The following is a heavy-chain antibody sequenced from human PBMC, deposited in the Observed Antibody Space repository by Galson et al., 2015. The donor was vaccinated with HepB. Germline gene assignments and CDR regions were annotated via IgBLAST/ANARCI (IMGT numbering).Heavy chain of an antibody. D-gene: IGHD5-18*01. CDR1: GFTFSSYA. CDR2: ISYDGSNK. Sequence: SLRLSCAASGFTFSSYAMHWVRQAPGKGLEWVAVISYDGSNKYYADSVKGRFTISRDNSKNTLYLQMNSLRAEDTAVYYCARVCLGESRGYRWAAVDYWGQGTLVTVSS. CDR3: ARVCLGESRGYRWAAVDY. V-gene: IGHV3-30*04. J-gene: IGHJ4*02.